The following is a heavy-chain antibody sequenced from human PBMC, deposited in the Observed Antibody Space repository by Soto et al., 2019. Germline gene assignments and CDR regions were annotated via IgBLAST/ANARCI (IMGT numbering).Heavy chain of an antibody. Sequence: PATLSLTWTVSGASISSGDSYWAWVGQLPGQGLEWIGEIYRTGSTNYNPSLKSRVTISLDKSENQFSLKVTSLTAADTAVYYCASRDPGTSVDYWGQGNLVTVSS. CDR3: ASRDPGTSVDY. V-gene: IGHV4-4*03. D-gene: IGHD1-7*01. J-gene: IGHJ4*02. CDR2: IYRTGST. CDR1: GASISSGDSY.